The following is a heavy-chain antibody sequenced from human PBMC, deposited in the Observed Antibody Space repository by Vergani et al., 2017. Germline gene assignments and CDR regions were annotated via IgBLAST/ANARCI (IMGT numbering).Heavy chain of an antibody. CDR2: FDPEDVET. CDR1: GYTLTELS. Sequence: QVQLVQSGAEVKKPGASVKVSCKVSGYTLTELSMHWVRQAPGKGREWMGGFDPEDVETINAQKFQGRVTMTEDTSTDTAYMEPSSLRSEDTGVYYCATDQDGWYDYWGQGTLVTVSS. CDR3: ATDQDGWYDY. V-gene: IGHV1-24*01. D-gene: IGHD6-19*01. J-gene: IGHJ4*02.